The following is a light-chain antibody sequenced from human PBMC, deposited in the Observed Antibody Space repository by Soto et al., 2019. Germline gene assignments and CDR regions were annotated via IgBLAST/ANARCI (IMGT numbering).Light chain of an antibody. CDR3: QQYENLPT. CDR1: QNVRSY. CDR2: ETS. Sequence: DTRMTQSPSSLSASVGDIVTITFRASQNVRSYLNWYQQKPGKAPNLLIYETSTLQSGVPSRFSGDGYGTDFTLSISSLHPEDIATYYCQQYENLPTFGQGTRLEIK. V-gene: IGKV1-39*01. J-gene: IGKJ5*01.